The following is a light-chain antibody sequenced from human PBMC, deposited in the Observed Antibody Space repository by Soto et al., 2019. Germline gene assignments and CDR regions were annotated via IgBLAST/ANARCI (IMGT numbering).Light chain of an antibody. V-gene: IGKV2-28*01. CDR3: MQALQTPYT. CDR2: LGS. CDR1: QRLLHSNGNTF. J-gene: IGKJ2*01. Sequence: EIVMTQSPPSLTVTPGEPASISCRSSQRLLHSNGNTFLDWYLQKPGQSPQLLIYLGSNRASGVPDRVSGSEAGTDFTLQISRVGAEDVGVYYCMQALQTPYTFGQGTKLEIK.